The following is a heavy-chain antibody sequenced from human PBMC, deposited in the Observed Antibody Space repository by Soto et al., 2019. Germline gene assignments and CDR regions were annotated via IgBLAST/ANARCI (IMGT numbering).Heavy chain of an antibody. CDR2: IYYSGST. CDR3: ARTYGGNSLVDP. Sequence: LSLTCTVSGGSISSGDYYWSWIRQPPGKGLEWIGYIYYSGSTYYNPSLKSRVTISVDTSKNQFSLKLSSVTAADTAVYYCARTYGGNSLVDPWGQGTLVTVSS. D-gene: IGHD4-17*01. CDR1: GGSISSGDYY. J-gene: IGHJ5*02. V-gene: IGHV4-30-4*01.